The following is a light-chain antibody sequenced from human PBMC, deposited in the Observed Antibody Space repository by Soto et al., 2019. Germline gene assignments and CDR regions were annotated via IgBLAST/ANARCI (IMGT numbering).Light chain of an antibody. Sequence: QSVLTQPPSASGSPGQSVTISCTGTVSGVGGYNYVAWYQQHPGKAPKLMIYEVIKRPSGVPDRFSGSKSGNTASLTVTGLQAEDEADYYCSSYAGNNNLRVFGGGTKLTVL. V-gene: IGLV2-8*01. CDR1: VSGVGGYNY. J-gene: IGLJ2*01. CDR3: SSYAGNNNLRV. CDR2: EVI.